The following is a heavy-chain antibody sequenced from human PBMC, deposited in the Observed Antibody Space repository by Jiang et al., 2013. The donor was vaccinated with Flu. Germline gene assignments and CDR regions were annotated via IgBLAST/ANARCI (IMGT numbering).Heavy chain of an antibody. CDR3: ARDRDSSSSRHNYYGMDV. J-gene: IGHJ6*02. D-gene: IGHD6-6*01. CDR2: IIPIFGTA. CDR1: GYTFTSYG. V-gene: IGHV1-69*13. Sequence: GAEVKKPGASVKVSCKASGYTFTSYGISWVRQAPGQGLEWMGGIIPIFGTANYAQKFQGRVTITADESTSTAYMELSSLRSEDTAVYYCARDRDSSSSRHNYYGMDVWGQGTTVTVSS.